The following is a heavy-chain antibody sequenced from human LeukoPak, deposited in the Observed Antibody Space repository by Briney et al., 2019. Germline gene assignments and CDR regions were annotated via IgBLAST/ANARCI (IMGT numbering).Heavy chain of an antibody. V-gene: IGHV3-30*04. J-gene: IGHJ4*02. D-gene: IGHD2-15*01. CDR1: GFTFSSYA. Sequence: PGGSLRLSCAASGFTFSSYAMHWVRQAPGKGLEWVAVISYDGSNKYYADSVKGRFTISRDNSKNTLYLQMNSLRAEDTAVYYCARDPWCSGGSCYLDYWGQGTLVTVSS. CDR2: ISYDGSNK. CDR3: ARDPWCSGGSCYLDY.